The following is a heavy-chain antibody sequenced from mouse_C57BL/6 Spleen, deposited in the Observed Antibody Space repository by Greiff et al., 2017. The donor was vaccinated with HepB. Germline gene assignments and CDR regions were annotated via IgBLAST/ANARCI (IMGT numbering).Heavy chain of an antibody. CDR2: IDPETGGT. J-gene: IGHJ4*01. Sequence: QVQLQQSGAELVRPGASVTLSCKASGYTFTDYEMHWVKQTPVHGLEWIGAIDPETGGTAYNQKFKGKAILTADKSSSTAYMELRSLTSEDSAVYYCTRSRDLGDAMDYWGQGTSVTVSS. D-gene: IGHD4-1*01. CDR1: GYTFTDYE. V-gene: IGHV1-15*01. CDR3: TRSRDLGDAMDY.